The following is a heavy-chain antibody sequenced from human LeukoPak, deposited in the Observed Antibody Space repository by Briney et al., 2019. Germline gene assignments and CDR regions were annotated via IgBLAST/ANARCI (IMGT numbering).Heavy chain of an antibody. CDR1: GYIFTKYD. CDR2: ITPYNGNA. V-gene: IGHV1-18*01. Sequence: ASVKVSCKTSGYIFTKYDISWVRQAPGQGPEWMGWITPYNGNAQSAPKFEGRVTMTTDTPASTAYLELRGLKSDDTAVYYCARETKDGVFFDYWGQGTLVIVSS. D-gene: IGHD6-13*01. J-gene: IGHJ4*02. CDR3: ARETKDGVFFDY.